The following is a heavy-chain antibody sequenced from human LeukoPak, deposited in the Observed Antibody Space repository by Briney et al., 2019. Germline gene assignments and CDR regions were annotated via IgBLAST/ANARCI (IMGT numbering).Heavy chain of an antibody. CDR3: SRQGCTTTSCHTIDS. D-gene: IGHD2-2*02. V-gene: IGHV5-51*01. CDR2: TNPADSER. Sequence: GESLKISCKGSGYIFTNSWIGWVRQMPGKGLELMGITNPADSERRYSPSFQGQVTISVDKSISTAYLQWSSLKASDTAMYYCSRQGCTTTSCHTIDSWGQGSLVTVSS. CDR1: GYIFTNSW. J-gene: IGHJ4*02.